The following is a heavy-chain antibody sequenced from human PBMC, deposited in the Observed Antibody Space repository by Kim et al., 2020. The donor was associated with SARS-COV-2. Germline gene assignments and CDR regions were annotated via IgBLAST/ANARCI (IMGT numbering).Heavy chain of an antibody. CDR2: ISYDGSNK. J-gene: IGHJ5*02. Sequence: GGSLRLSCAASGFTFSSYAMHWVRQAPGKGLEWVAVISYDGSNKYYADSVKGRFTISRDNSKNTLYLQMNSLRAEDTAVYYCSAGAAAGHNWFDPWGQGTLVTVSS. CDR3: SAGAAAGHNWFDP. CDR1: GFTFSSYA. D-gene: IGHD6-13*01. V-gene: IGHV3-30*04.